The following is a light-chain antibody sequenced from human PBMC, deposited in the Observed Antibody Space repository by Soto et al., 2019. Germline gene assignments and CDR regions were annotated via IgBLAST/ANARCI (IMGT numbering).Light chain of an antibody. J-gene: IGLJ2*01. V-gene: IGLV2-14*01. CDR2: EVR. CDR3: SSHTTTSVL. CDR1: SSDVGGYNY. Sequence: QSALTQPASVSGSPGQSITISCTGTSSDVGGYNYVSWYQQHPGKAPKLMIYEVRNRPSGVSNRFSGSKSDITASLTISGLQAEDEADYYCSSHTTTSVLFGGGTKLTVL.